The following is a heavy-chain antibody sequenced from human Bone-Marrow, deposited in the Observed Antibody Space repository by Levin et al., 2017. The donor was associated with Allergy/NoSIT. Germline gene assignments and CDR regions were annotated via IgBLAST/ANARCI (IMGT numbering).Heavy chain of an antibody. D-gene: IGHD5-18*01. Sequence: PVASVKVSCAASGFTVSSNYMSWVRQAPGKGLEWVSVIYSGGSTYYADSVKGRFTISRDNSKNTLYLQMNSLRAEDTAVYYCARAPRGYSYGYLRDDWYFDLWGRGTLVTVSS. J-gene: IGHJ2*01. CDR1: GFTVSSNY. CDR2: IYSGGST. V-gene: IGHV3-53*01. CDR3: ARAPRGYSYGYLRDDWYFDL.